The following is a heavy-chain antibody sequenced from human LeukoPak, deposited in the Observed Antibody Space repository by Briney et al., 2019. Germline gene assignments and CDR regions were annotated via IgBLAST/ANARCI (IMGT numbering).Heavy chain of an antibody. CDR1: GFTFSSYA. Sequence: GGSLRLSCAASGFTFSSYAMHWVRQAPGKGLEWVAVIYSGGSTYYADSVKGRFTISRDNSKNTLYLQMNSLRAEDTAVYYCARGIYDYVWGSYPFDIWGQGTMVTVSS. CDR3: ARGIYDYVWGSYPFDI. J-gene: IGHJ3*02. CDR2: IYSGGST. D-gene: IGHD3-16*02. V-gene: IGHV3-66*01.